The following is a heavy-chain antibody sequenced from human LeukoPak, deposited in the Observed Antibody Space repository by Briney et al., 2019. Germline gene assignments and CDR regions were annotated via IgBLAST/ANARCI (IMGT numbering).Heavy chain of an antibody. Sequence: GGSLRLSCAASGFTFSTYWMHWVRHAPGQGLVWVSRINSDGSSTSYADSVKGRFTISRDNAKNTLYLQMNNLRAEDTAVYYCARDRGYAFDIWGQGTMVTVSS. CDR2: INSDGSST. J-gene: IGHJ3*02. CDR3: ARDRGYAFDI. D-gene: IGHD5-12*01. V-gene: IGHV3-74*01. CDR1: GFTFSTYW.